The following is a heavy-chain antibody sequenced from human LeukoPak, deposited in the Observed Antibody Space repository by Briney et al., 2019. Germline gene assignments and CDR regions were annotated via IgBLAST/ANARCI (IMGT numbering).Heavy chain of an antibody. CDR2: ISGSSSYI. J-gene: IGHJ3*02. V-gene: IGHV3-21*01. CDR1: GFTFSSYS. D-gene: IGHD2-21*02. CDR3: ARGQLAYCGGDCYSAFDI. Sequence: GGSLRLSCAASGFTFSSYSMNWVRQAPGKGLEWVSSISGSSSYIYYADSVKGRFTISRDNARNSLYLQMSSLRAEDTAVYYCARGQLAYCGGDCYSAFDIWGQGTVVTVSS.